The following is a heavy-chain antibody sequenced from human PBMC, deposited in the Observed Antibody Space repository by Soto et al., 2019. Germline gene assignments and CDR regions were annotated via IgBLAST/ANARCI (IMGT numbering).Heavy chain of an antibody. CDR2: INAGNGNT. CDR1: GCTFTSYA. D-gene: IGHD1-20*01. Sequence: ASVKVSCKASGCTFTSYAMHWVRQAPGQRLEWMGWINAGNGNTKYSQKFQGRVTITRDTSASTAYMELSSLRSEDTAVYYCARDLNLIYYYYGMDVWGQGTTVTVSS. CDR3: ARDLNLIYYYYGMDV. J-gene: IGHJ6*02. V-gene: IGHV1-3*01.